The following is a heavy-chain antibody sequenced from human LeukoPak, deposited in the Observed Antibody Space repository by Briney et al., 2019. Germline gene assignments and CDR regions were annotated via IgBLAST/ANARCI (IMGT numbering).Heavy chain of an antibody. D-gene: IGHD6-13*01. CDR2: MNPNSGNT. J-gene: IGHJ5*02. CDR3: ATSAGIAAAGT. Sequence: ASVKVSCKASGYTFTSYDINWVRQATGQGLEWMGWMNPNSGNTGYAQKFQGRVTMTEDTSTDTAYMELSSLRSEDTAVYYCATSAGIAAAGTWGQGTLVTVSS. CDR1: GYTFTSYD. V-gene: IGHV1-8*01.